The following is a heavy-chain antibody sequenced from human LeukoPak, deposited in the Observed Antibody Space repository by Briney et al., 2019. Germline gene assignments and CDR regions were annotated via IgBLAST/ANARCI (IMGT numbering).Heavy chain of an antibody. CDR2: ISAYNGNT. Sequence: ASVKVSCKASGYTFTSYGISWVRQAPGQGLEWMGWISAYNGNTNYAQKLQGRVTMTTDTSTSTAYMELRSLRSDDTAVYYCARVHYYDSSGYRAFDIWGKGTMVTVSS. V-gene: IGHV1-18*01. D-gene: IGHD3-22*01. J-gene: IGHJ3*02. CDR1: GYTFTSYG. CDR3: ARVHYYDSSGYRAFDI.